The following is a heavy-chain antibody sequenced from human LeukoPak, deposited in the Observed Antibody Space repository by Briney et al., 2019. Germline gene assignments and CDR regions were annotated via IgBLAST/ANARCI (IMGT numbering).Heavy chain of an antibody. CDR2: ISSSSSLI. D-gene: IGHD4-17*01. CDR3: ATDHGFHYGAYFDY. CDR1: GFTFSNYG. V-gene: IGHV3-48*01. Sequence: PGGSLRLSCAASGFTFSNYGMNGVRQAPGEGLEWISYISSSSSLIYYADSVKGRFTISRDNSKNTLYLQMNSLRAEDTAVYYCATDHGFHYGAYFDYWGQGTLVTVSS. J-gene: IGHJ4*02.